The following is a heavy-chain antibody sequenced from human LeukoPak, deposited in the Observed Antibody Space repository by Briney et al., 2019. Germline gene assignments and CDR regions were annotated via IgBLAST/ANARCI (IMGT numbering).Heavy chain of an antibody. J-gene: IGHJ5*02. Sequence: GASVKVSRKVSGYTLTELSMHWVRQAPGKGLEWMGGFDPEDGETIYAQKFQGRVTMTEDTSTDTAYMELSSLRSEDTAVYYCATIKPGTFWFDPWGQGTLVTVSS. CDR3: ATIKPGTFWFDP. D-gene: IGHD1-7*01. CDR1: GYTLTELS. V-gene: IGHV1-24*01. CDR2: FDPEDGET.